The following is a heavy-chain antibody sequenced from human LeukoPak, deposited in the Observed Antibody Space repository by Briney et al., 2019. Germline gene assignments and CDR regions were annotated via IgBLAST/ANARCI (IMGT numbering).Heavy chain of an antibody. J-gene: IGHJ6*03. CDR2: INHSGST. CDR1: GGSFSGYY. Sequence: SETLSLTCAVYGGSFSGYYWSWIRQPPGKGLEWIGEINHSGSTNYNPSLKSRVTISVDTSKNQFSLKLSSVTAADTAVYYCARGYSGYADYYYYMDVWGKGTTVTISS. D-gene: IGHD5-12*01. CDR3: ARGYSGYADYYYYMDV. V-gene: IGHV4-34*01.